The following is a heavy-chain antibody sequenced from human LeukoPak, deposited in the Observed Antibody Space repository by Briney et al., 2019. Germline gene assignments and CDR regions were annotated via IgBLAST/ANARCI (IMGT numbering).Heavy chain of an antibody. CDR2: IIPIFGTA. D-gene: IGHD3-9*01. CDR3: ARDRGQKLRYFDWLSD. J-gene: IGHJ4*02. Sequence: ASVKVSCKASGGTFSSYAISWVRQAPGQGLEWMGGIIPIFGTANYAQKFQGRVTITADESTSTAYMELSSLRSEDTAVYYCARDRGQKLRYFDWLSDWGRGTLVTVSS. CDR1: GGTFSSYA. V-gene: IGHV1-69*13.